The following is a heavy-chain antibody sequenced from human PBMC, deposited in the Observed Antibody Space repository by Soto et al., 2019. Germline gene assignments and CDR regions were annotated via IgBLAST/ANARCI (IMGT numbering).Heavy chain of an antibody. CDR3: ARASGSSYWFDP. D-gene: IGHD1-26*01. CDR1: GYTFTNYG. V-gene: IGHV1-46*01. J-gene: IGHJ5*02. Sequence: GASVKVSCKAAGYTFTNYGISWVRQAPGQGLEWMGIINPSGGSTSYAQKFQGRVTMTTDTSTSTAYMELRSLRSDDTAVYYCARASGSSYWFDPWGQGTLVTVSS. CDR2: INPSGGST.